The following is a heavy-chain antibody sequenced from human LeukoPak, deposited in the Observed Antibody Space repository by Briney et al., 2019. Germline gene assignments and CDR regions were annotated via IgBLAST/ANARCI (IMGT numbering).Heavy chain of an antibody. CDR3: ARVGAGSSGWYEWAHYYYYMDV. V-gene: IGHV4-59*01. Sequence: SETLSLTCTVSGGSISSYYWSWIRQPPGKGLEWIGYIYYSGSTNYNPSLKSRVTISVDTSKNQFSLKLSSVTAADTAVYYCARVGAGSSGWYEWAHYYYYMDVWGKGTTVTVSS. CDR1: GGSISSYY. D-gene: IGHD6-19*01. J-gene: IGHJ6*03. CDR2: IYYSGST.